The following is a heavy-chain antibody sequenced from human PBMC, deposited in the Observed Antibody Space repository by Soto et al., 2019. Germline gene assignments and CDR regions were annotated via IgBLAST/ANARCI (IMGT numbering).Heavy chain of an antibody. J-gene: IGHJ3*02. Sequence: PVESLKISCKGSGYSFTSYWIGWVRQMPGKGLEWMGIIYPGDSDTRYSPSFQGQVTISADKSISTAYLQWSSLKASDTAMYYCARRTYYYDSSGSSDAFDIWGQGTMVNVSS. CDR3: ARRTYYYDSSGSSDAFDI. CDR2: IYPGDSDT. CDR1: GYSFTSYW. D-gene: IGHD3-22*01. V-gene: IGHV5-51*01.